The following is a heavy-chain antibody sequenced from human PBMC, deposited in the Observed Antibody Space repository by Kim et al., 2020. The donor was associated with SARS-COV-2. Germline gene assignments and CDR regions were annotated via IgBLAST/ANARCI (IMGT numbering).Heavy chain of an antibody. D-gene: IGHD1-1*01. J-gene: IGHJ4*02. Sequence: YADAVKGRVPISRDNSKDTLYLQMNSLRAEDTAVYYCARDYHFWNDYYFDCWGQGTLVTVSS. V-gene: IGHV3-66*01. CDR3: ARDYHFWNDYYFDC.